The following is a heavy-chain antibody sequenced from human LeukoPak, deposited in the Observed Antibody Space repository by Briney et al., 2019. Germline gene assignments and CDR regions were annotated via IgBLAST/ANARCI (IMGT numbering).Heavy chain of an antibody. D-gene: IGHD1-26*01. J-gene: IGHJ4*02. V-gene: IGHV1-69*13. CDR3: ARGRGEWELHGYYFDY. Sequence: SVKVSCKASGGTFSSYAISWVRQAPGQGLEWMGGIIPIFGTANYAQKFQGRVTITADESTSTAYMGLSSLRSEDTAVYYCARGRGEWELHGYYFDYWGQGTLVTVSS. CDR2: IIPIFGTA. CDR1: GGTFSSYA.